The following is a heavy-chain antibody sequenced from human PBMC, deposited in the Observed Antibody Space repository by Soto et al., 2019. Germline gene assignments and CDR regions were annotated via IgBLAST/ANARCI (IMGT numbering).Heavy chain of an antibody. J-gene: IGHJ4*02. CDR1: GGTFSSYG. V-gene: IGHV1-69*10. D-gene: IGHD3-9*01. Sequence: SVQVSCKASGGTFSSYGITWVRLVPGQGLEWMGGIMPVFDIVNYAQKFQGRVSITADKSTSTAYMELSSLRSEDTAVYYCARYYDILTGYFGSWGQGTLVTVSS. CDR2: IMPVFDIV. CDR3: ARYYDILTGYFGS.